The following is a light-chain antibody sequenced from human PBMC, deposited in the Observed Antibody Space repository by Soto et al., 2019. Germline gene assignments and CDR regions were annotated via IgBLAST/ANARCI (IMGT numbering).Light chain of an antibody. V-gene: IGLV2-8*01. CDR2: EVV. J-gene: IGLJ1*01. CDR1: KSDIGVYDF. CDR3: KSYAGSNPYV. Sequence: QSVLTQPPSASGSPGQSVTISCTGTKSDIGVYDFVSWYQHHPGKAPRLIIYEVVQRPSGVPDRFSGSKSGNTASLTVSGLQAADEADYFCKSYAGSNPYVFGSGTKVTAL.